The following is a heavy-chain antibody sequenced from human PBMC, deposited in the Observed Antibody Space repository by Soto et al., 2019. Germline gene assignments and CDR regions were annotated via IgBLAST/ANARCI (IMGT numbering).Heavy chain of an antibody. V-gene: IGHV3-30-3*01. CDR2: ISYDGSNK. Sequence: GGSLRLSCAASGFTFSSYAMHWVRQAPGKGLEWVAVISYDGSNKYYADSVKGRFTISRDNSKNTLYLQMNSLRAEDTAVYYCARGNWNYEAPDYWGQGTLVTVSS. CDR3: ARGNWNYEAPDY. D-gene: IGHD1-7*01. J-gene: IGHJ4*02. CDR1: GFTFSSYA.